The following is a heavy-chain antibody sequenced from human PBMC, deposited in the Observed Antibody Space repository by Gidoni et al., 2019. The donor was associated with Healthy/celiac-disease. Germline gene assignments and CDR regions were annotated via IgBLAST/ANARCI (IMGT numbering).Heavy chain of an antibody. CDR1: GGSFSGYY. CDR2: INHSGST. J-gene: IGHJ4*02. D-gene: IGHD2-15*01. CDR3: ARRWDCSGGSCYYFDY. Sequence: QVQLQQWGAGLLKPSETLSLTCAVYGGSFSGYYWSWIRQPPGKGLEWIGEINHSGSTNYNPSLKSRVTISVDTSKNQFSLKLSSVTAADTAVYYCARRWDCSGGSCYYFDYWGQGTLATVSS. V-gene: IGHV4-34*01.